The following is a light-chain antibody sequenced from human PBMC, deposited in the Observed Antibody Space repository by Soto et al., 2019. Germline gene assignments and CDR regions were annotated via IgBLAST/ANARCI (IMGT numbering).Light chain of an antibody. CDR3: CSYAGSYTLV. CDR2: DVS. V-gene: IGLV2-11*01. J-gene: IGLJ3*02. CDR1: SSDVGGYNY. Sequence: QSVLTQPRSVSGSPGQSVTIPCTGTSSDVGGYNYVSWYQQHPGKAPKLMIYDVSKRPSGVPDRFSGCKSGNTASLTISGLQAEDEADYYCCSYAGSYTLVFGGGTKVAVL.